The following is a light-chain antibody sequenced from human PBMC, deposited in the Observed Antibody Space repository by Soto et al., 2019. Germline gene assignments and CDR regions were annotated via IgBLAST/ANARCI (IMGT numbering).Light chain of an antibody. CDR2: GNS. CDR1: SFNIGAGYD. Sequence: QSVLTQPPSVSGAPGQRVTISCTGSSFNIGAGYDVHWYQQLPGTAPKLLIYGNSNRPSGVPDRFSGSKSGTSASLAITGLQAEDEVDYYCQSFDSNLSGSFFGTGPKLTVL. J-gene: IGLJ1*01. CDR3: QSFDSNLSGSF. V-gene: IGLV1-40*01.